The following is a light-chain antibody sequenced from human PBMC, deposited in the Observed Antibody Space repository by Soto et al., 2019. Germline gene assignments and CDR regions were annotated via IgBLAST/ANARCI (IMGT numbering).Light chain of an antibody. J-gene: IGKJ5*01. Sequence: EIVMTQSPATLSVSPGERATLSCSASQSVSSNLAWYQQKPGQAPRLLIYGAPTRATGIPARFSGSGSGTEFTLTISSLQSEDFAVYCCQQYNNWPPITFGRGKRLEIK. CDR2: GAP. CDR1: QSVSSN. V-gene: IGKV3-15*01. CDR3: QQYNNWPPIT.